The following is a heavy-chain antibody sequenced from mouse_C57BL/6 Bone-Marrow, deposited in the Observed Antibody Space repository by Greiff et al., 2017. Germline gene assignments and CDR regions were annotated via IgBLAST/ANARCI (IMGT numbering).Heavy chain of an antibody. D-gene: IGHD3-2*02. CDR1: GFNIKDYY. CDR3: ASPTAQATLDY. V-gene: IGHV14-2*01. CDR2: IDPEDGET. Sequence: EVHLVESGAELVKPGASVKLSCTASGFNIKDYYMHWVKQRTEQGLEWIGRIDPEDGETKYAPKFQGKATITADTSSNTAYLQLSSLTSEDTAVYYCASPTAQATLDYWGQGTTLTVSS. J-gene: IGHJ2*01.